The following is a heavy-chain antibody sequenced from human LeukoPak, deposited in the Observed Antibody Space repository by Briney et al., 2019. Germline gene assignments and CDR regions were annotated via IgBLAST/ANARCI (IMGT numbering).Heavy chain of an antibody. CDR1: GYTFTSYG. CDR2: ISAYNGNT. J-gene: IGHJ4*02. V-gene: IGHV1-18*04. CDR3: ARERWGVVTAIPSFDY. Sequence: ATVKVSCKASGYTFTSYGISWVRQAPGQGLEWMGWISAYNGNTNYAQKLQGRVTMTTDTSTSTAYMELRSLRSDDTAVYYCARERWGVVTAIPSFDYWGQGTLVTVSS. D-gene: IGHD2-21*02.